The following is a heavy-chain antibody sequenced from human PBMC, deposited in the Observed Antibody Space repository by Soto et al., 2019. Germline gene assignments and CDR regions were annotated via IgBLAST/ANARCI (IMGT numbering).Heavy chain of an antibody. V-gene: IGHV3-30-3*01. CDR2: ISYDGSNK. CDR1: GFTFSSYA. D-gene: IGHD6-6*01. CDR3: AREALYSCPWIYFDY. J-gene: IGHJ4*02. Sequence: QVQLVESGGGVVQPGRSLRLSCAASGFTFSSYAMHWVRQAPGKGLEWVAVISYDGSNKYYADSVKGRFTISRDNSKNTLYLQMNSLRAEDTAVYYCAREALYSCPWIYFDYWGQGTLVTVSS.